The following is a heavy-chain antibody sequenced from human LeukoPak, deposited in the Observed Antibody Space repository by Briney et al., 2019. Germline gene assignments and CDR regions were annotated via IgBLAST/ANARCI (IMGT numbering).Heavy chain of an antibody. CDR3: ASLGYCSSTSCANDAFDI. Sequence: SVKVSCKASGGTFNSYAISWVRQAPGQGLECMGGIIPIFGTANYAQKFQGRVTITTDESTSTAYMELSSLRSEDTAVYYCASLGYCSSTSCANDAFDIWGQGTMVTVSS. V-gene: IGHV1-69*05. CDR1: GGTFNSYA. CDR2: IIPIFGTA. D-gene: IGHD2-2*01. J-gene: IGHJ3*02.